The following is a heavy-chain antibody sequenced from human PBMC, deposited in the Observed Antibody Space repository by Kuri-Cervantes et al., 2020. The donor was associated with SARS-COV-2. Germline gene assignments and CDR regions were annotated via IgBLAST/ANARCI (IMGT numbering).Heavy chain of an antibody. D-gene: IGHD6-19*01. J-gene: IGHJ4*02. CDR3: ARDRYRHSSGWYFDY. CDR2: SYYI. V-gene: IGHV3-21*04. Sequence: SYYIYYVDSLRGRFTLSRNNARKSLFRQMNSLRSEDTAVYYCARDRYRHSSGWYFDYWGQGTLVTVSS.